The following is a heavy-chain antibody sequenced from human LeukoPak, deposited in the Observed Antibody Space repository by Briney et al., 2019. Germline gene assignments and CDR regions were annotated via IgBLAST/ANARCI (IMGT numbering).Heavy chain of an antibody. CDR1: GFTFDDYG. D-gene: IGHD3-3*01. CDR3: ARDRDDFWSGYSLYYMDV. V-gene: IGHV3-20*04. CDR2: INWNGGST. J-gene: IGHJ6*03. Sequence: GGSLRLSCAASGFTFDDYGMSWVRQAPGKGLEWVSGINWNGGSTGYADSVKGRFTISRDNAKNFLYLQMNSLRAEDTALYYCARDRDDFWSGYSLYYMDVWGKGTTVTVPS.